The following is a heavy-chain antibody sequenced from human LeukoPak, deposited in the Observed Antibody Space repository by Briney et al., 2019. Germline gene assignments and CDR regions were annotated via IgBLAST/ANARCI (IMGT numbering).Heavy chain of an antibody. Sequence: GGSLRLSCAASGFTVSSNYMSWVRQAPGKGLEWVSVIYSGGSTYYADSVKGRFTISRDNSKNTLYLRMNSLRAEDTAVYYCARDLSSDYYYYGMDVWGQGTTVTVSS. V-gene: IGHV3-53*01. CDR1: GFTVSSNY. CDR3: ARDLSSDYYYYGMDV. D-gene: IGHD6-6*01. J-gene: IGHJ6*02. CDR2: IYSGGST.